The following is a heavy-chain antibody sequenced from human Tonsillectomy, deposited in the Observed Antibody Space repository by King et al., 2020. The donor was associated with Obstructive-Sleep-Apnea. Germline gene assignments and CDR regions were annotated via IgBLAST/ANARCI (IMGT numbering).Heavy chain of an antibody. D-gene: IGHD3-22*01. CDR2: FSYSGST. Sequence: VQLQESGPGLVKPSQTLSLTCAVSGGSISSGGYSWSWIRQPPGKGLEWIGFFSYSGSTYYNPSLKSRFTISVDTSKSQFSLNLSSVTAADTAVYYCARGPDYYGSSGYYYVVWFDPWGQGTLVTVSS. CDR1: GGSISSGGYS. CDR3: ARGPDYYGSSGYYYVVWFDP. V-gene: IGHV4-30-4*07. J-gene: IGHJ5*02.